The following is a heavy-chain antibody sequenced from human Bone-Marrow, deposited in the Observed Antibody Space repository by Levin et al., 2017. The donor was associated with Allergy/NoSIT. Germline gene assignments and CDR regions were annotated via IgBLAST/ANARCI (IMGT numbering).Heavy chain of an antibody. Sequence: SGGSLRLSCAASGFIFSAYGMHWVRQAPGKGLEWVAAIWYNGTNKYYADSVKGRFSISRDNSKNTLYLQMHTLTADDTALYYCARDRGHGMDYWGQGALVTVSS. V-gene: IGHV3-33*01. CDR2: IWYNGTNK. J-gene: IGHJ4*02. CDR3: ARDRGHGMDY. CDR1: GFIFSAYG. D-gene: IGHD1-1*01.